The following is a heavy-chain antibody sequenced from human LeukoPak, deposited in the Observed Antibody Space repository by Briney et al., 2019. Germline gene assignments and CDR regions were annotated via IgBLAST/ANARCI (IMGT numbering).Heavy chain of an antibody. Sequence: GGSLRLSCAASGFTFSDYYMSWIRQAPGKGLEWVSYISSSGSTIYYADSVKGRFTISRDNAKNSLYLQMDSLRAEDPAVYFCARDPTWGYYFDYWGQGTLVTVSS. CDR3: ARDPTWGYYFDY. CDR2: ISSSGSTI. D-gene: IGHD3-16*01. V-gene: IGHV3-11*01. CDR1: GFTFSDYY. J-gene: IGHJ4*02.